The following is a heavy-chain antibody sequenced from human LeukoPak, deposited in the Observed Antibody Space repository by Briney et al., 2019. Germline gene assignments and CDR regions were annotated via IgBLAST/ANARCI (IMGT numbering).Heavy chain of an antibody. CDR1: GFTFSDYG. CDR2: IWYDGTNK. CDR3: AKDRGSYSTTADS. J-gene: IGHJ5*01. Sequence: GGSLRLSCAASGFTFSDYGIHWVRQAPGKGLEWVAVIWYDGTNKYYGDSVKGRFTISRDNSKNTLYLQMNSLRAEDTAVYYCAKDRGSYSTTADSWGQGALVTVSS. D-gene: IGHD1-26*01. V-gene: IGHV3-33*06.